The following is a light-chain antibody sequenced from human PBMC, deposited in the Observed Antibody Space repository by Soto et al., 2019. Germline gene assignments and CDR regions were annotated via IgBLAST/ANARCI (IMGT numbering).Light chain of an antibody. V-gene: IGKV1-5*03. CDR3: QHYNYYSFY. CDR1: QTLNGW. Sequence: IQLTQSPSTLSASAGDRVTITCRVSQTLNGWLAWYQHKPGKAPKLLIFKASNLQSGVTSRFSGSGSGTEFTPTNSSLQTDDSVTYYCQHYNYYSFYFGPGTKVEIK. CDR2: KAS. J-gene: IGKJ3*01.